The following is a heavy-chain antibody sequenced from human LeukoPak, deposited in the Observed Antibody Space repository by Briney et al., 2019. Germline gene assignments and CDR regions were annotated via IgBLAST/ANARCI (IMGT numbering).Heavy chain of an antibody. CDR3: ARGYFDQAGYAH. V-gene: IGHV3-48*03. CDR1: GFTFSNYE. J-gene: IGHJ4*02. CDR2: ISSRGSTI. D-gene: IGHD3-22*01. Sequence: PVGSLRLSCAVSGFTFSNYEMSWVRQALGKGLERVSYISSRGSTIYYADSVKGRFTISRENAKNSLYLQMNSLRAEDTAVYYCARGYFDQAGYAHWGQGILVTVSS.